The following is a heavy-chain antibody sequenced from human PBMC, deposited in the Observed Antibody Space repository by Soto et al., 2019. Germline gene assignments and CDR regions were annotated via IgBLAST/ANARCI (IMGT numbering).Heavy chain of an antibody. CDR3: GRVMRRLLSITALDT. V-gene: IGHV1-46*01. CDR2: IDPSGGKT. J-gene: IGHJ5*02. D-gene: IGHD3-10*01. Sequence: GASVKVACKASGYKITRDQIHWVRQAPAQRLEWLGMIDPSGGKTNYAQKFQGRVTMTRDTSTSTVYMALSSLRSEDTAIYFCGRVMRRLLSITALDTWGQGTRVTVSS. CDR1: GYKITRDQ.